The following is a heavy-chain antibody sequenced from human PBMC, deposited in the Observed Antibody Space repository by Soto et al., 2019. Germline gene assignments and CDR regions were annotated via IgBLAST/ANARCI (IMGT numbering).Heavy chain of an antibody. V-gene: IGHV3-9*01. Sequence: GGSLRLSCAASGFTFDDYAMHWVRQAPGKGLEWVSGISWNSGSIGYADSVKGRFTISRDNAKNSLYLQMNSLRAEDTALYYCAKDKPQVATLLNWGQGTLVTVSS. CDR3: AKDKPQVATLLN. CDR1: GFTFDDYA. CDR2: ISWNSGSI. J-gene: IGHJ4*02. D-gene: IGHD5-12*01.